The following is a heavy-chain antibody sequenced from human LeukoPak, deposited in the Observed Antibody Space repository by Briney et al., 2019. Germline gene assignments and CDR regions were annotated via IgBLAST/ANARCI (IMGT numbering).Heavy chain of an antibody. Sequence: GGSLRLSCAASGFTLSSYWMSWVRQAPGKGLEWVANIKQDGSEKYYVDSVKGRFTISRDNAKNSLYLQMNSLRAEDTAVYYCARNDYGDYVGYWGQGTLVTVSS. J-gene: IGHJ4*02. CDR1: GFTLSSYW. CDR3: ARNDYGDYVGY. V-gene: IGHV3-7*01. D-gene: IGHD4-17*01. CDR2: IKQDGSEK.